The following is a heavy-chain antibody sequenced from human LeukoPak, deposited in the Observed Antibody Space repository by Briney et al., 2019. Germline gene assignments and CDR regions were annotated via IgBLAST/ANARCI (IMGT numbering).Heavy chain of an antibody. CDR1: GFTFSSYW. D-gene: IGHD3-16*01. J-gene: IGHJ4*01. CDR2: INSDGSST. V-gene: IGHV3-74*01. CDR3: ARDPFGGSSS. Sequence: GGSLRLSCAASGFTFSSYWMHWVRQAPGKGLVWVSCINSDGSSTSYADSVKGRFTISRDNAKNMVYLQMNSLRDEDTAVYYCARDPFGGSSSWGQGTLVTVSS.